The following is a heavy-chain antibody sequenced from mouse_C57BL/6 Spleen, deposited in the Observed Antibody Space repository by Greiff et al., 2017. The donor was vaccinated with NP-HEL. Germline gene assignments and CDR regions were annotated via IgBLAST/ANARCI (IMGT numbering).Heavy chain of an antibody. V-gene: IGHV10-3*01. CDR3: VRNYDYDGYYAMDY. D-gene: IGHD2-4*01. Sequence: EVQVVESGGGLVQPKGSLKLSCAASGFTFNTYAMHWVRQAPGKGLEWVARIRSKSSNYATYYADSVKDRFTISRDDSQSMLYLQMNNLKTEDTAMYYCVRNYDYDGYYAMDYWGQGTSVTVSS. J-gene: IGHJ4*01. CDR1: GFTFNTYA. CDR2: IRSKSSNYAT.